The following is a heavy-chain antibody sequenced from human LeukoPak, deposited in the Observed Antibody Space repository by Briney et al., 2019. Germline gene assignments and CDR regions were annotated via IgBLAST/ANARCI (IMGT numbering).Heavy chain of an antibody. D-gene: IGHD3-22*01. CDR2: FDPEDGET. Sequence: ASVKVSCTVSGYTLTELSMHWVRQAPGKGLEWMGGFDPEDGETIYAQKFQGRVTMTEDTSTDTAYMELSSLRSEDTAVYYCATAPTYYYDSSGYYPPLDYWGQGTLVTVSS. V-gene: IGHV1-24*01. CDR1: GYTLTELS. CDR3: ATAPTYYYDSSGYYPPLDY. J-gene: IGHJ4*02.